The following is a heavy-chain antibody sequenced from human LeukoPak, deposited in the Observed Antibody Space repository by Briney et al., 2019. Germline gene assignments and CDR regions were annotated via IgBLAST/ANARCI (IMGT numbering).Heavy chain of an antibody. V-gene: IGHV4-61*08. J-gene: IGHJ5*02. CDR2: IYYSGST. D-gene: IGHD4-17*01. CDR1: GGSISSGGYY. Sequence: SETLSLTCTVSGGSISSGGYYWSWIRQHPGKGLEWIGYIYYSGSTNYNPSLKSRVTISVDTSKNQFSLKLSSVTAADTAVYYCARVSTTVTTSWFGPWGQGTLVTVSS. CDR3: ARVSTTVTTSWFGP.